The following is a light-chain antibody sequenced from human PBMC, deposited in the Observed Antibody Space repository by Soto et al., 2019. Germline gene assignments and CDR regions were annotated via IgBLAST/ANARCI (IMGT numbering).Light chain of an antibody. CDR2: WAS. Sequence: DIVMTQSPDSLAVSLGERATINCKSSQSVLYSSNNKNYLAWYQQKPGQPPKLLIYWASVRESGVPDRFSGSGSGTDFTLTISSLQAEDVAVYHCHQYWRIPYTFGQGTKVEIK. CDR1: QSVLYSSNNKNY. CDR3: HQYWRIPYT. J-gene: IGKJ2*01. V-gene: IGKV4-1*01.